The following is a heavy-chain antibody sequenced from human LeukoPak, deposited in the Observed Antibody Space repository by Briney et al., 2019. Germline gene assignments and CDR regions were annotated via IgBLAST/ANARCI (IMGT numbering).Heavy chain of an antibody. CDR1: GFTFSSYA. CDR2: ISYDGSNK. CDR3: AAGEFDY. J-gene: IGHJ4*02. Sequence: PGGSLRLSCAASGFTFSSYAMHWVRQAPGKGLEWVAVISYDGSNKYYADSVKGRFTISRDNSKNTLYLQMNSLRAEDTAVYYCAAGEFDYWGQGTLVTVSS. V-gene: IGHV3-30-3*01. D-gene: IGHD3-10*01.